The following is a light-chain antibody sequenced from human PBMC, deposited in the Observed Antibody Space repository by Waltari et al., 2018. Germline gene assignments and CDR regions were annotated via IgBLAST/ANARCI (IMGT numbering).Light chain of an antibody. CDR2: DNT. CDR3: QSYDSSLRGFYV. J-gene: IGLJ1*01. Sequence: QSVLTPQPSLSGAPGQRVTISCTGRSPHIGDGYGVTLYQQFPGTAPKLLIYDNTNRPSGVPARFSGSKSGTSASLAITGLQAEDEADYYCQSYDSSLRGFYVFGTGTKVTV. CDR1: SPHIGDGYG. V-gene: IGLV1-40*01.